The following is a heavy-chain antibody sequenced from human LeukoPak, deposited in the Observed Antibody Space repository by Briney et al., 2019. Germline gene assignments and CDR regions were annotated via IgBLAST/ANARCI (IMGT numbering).Heavy chain of an antibody. V-gene: IGHV3-23*01. CDR1: GFTFSSYA. CDR3: AKDSPGDYVAGWFDP. Sequence: GGSLRLSCAASGFTFSSYAMSRVRQAPGKGLEWVSAISGSGGSTYYADSVKGRFTISRDNSKNTLYLQMNSLRAEDTAVYYCAKDSPGDYVAGWFDPWGQGTLVTVSS. J-gene: IGHJ5*02. D-gene: IGHD4-17*01. CDR2: ISGSGGST.